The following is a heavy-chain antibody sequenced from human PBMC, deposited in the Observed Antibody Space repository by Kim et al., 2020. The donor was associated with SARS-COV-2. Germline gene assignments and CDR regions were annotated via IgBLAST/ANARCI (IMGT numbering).Heavy chain of an antibody. CDR3: ARGGGWAFDP. Sequence: SETLSLTCTVSGGSISSGGYYWSWIRQHPGKGLEWIGYIYYSGSTYYNPSLKSRVTISVDTSKNQFSLKLSSVTAADTAVYYCARGGGWAFDPWGQGTLVTVSS. J-gene: IGHJ5*02. CDR1: GGSISSGGYY. CDR2: IYYSGST. V-gene: IGHV4-31*03.